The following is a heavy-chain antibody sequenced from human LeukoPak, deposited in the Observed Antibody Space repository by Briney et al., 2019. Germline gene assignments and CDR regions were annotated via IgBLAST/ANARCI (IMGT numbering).Heavy chain of an antibody. CDR1: GFTFSNYA. J-gene: IGHJ4*02. V-gene: IGHV3-23*05. CDR2: ISKSGSSE. D-gene: IGHD3-16*01. Sequence: PGGSLRLSCAVSGFTFSNYAMNWVRQAPGKGLEWVSGISKSGSSESYADSVKGRFTISRDNSKSTLYLQMNSLKAEDTAVCYCASNWAYDYVVQSYWGQGTLVTVSS. CDR3: ASNWAYDYVVQSY.